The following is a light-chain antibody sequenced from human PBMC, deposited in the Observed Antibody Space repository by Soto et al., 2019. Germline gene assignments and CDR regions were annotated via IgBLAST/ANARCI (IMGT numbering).Light chain of an antibody. V-gene: IGLV2-14*01. CDR1: SSDVGGYNY. J-gene: IGLJ3*02. CDR2: EVS. CDR3: SSYTSSSTSLV. Sequence: QSVLTQPASVSGSPGQSITISCTGTSSDVGGYNYVSWYQQHPGKAPKLMIYEVSNRPSGVSNRFSGSKSGNTASLTISGLQAEDEADYYCSSYTSSSTSLVFGGGTKLTV.